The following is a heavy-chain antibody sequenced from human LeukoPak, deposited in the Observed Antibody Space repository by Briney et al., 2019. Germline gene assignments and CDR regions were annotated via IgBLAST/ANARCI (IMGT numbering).Heavy chain of an antibody. J-gene: IGHJ3*02. Sequence: GGSLRLSCAASGFTFSSHWMTWVRQAPGKGLEWVANINQDGGEKYYVDSVKGRFTISRDNSKNTLYMQMNSLRPGDTAVYYCRAVAGVGDAFDIWGQGTMVSVCS. V-gene: IGHV3-7*01. D-gene: IGHD6-19*01. CDR2: INQDGGEK. CDR3: RAVAGVGDAFDI. CDR1: GFTFSSHW.